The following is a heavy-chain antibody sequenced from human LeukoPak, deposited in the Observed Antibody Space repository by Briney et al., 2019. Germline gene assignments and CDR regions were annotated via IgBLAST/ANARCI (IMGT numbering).Heavy chain of an antibody. D-gene: IGHD3-22*01. V-gene: IGHV4-39*01. CDR2: IYSSGST. CDR1: GASVSNNNYY. CDR3: ARHMYYDSSGYYLDY. J-gene: IGHJ4*02. Sequence: SETLSLTCTVSGASVSNNNYYWGWIRQSPGKGLEWIGSIYSSGSTYYNPSLKSRVTISVDTSKNQFSLKLSSVTAADTAVYYCARHMYYDSSGYYLDYWGQGTLVTVSS.